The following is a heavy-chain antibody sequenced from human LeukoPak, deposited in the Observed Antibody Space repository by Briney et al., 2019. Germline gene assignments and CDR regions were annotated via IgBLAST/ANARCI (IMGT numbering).Heavy chain of an antibody. J-gene: IGHJ4*02. CDR1: GYTFSSYV. CDR2: INAGNGNT. Sequence: GASVKVSCKASGYTFSSYVIHWVRQAPGQRLEWMGWINAGNGNTKYSQKFQGRVTITRDTSARTAYMELSSLRSEDTAVYYCARDRYIGPAFDYWGQGTLVTVSS. V-gene: IGHV1-3*01. D-gene: IGHD3-16*02. CDR3: ARDRYIGPAFDY.